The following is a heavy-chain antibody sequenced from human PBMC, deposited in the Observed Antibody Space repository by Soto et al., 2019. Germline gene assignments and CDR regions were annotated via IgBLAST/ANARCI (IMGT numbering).Heavy chain of an antibody. D-gene: IGHD6-19*01. CDR3: AEQNSSGWYMGYFDY. CDR1: GGTFSSYA. J-gene: IGHJ4*02. V-gene: IGHV1-69*01. Sequence: QVQLVQSGAEVKKPWSSVKVSCKASGGTFSSYAISWVRQAPGQGLEWMGGIIPIFGTANYAQKFQGRVTSTADESTSTAYMELSSLRSEDTAVYYCAEQNSSGWYMGYFDYLGQGTLVTVSS. CDR2: IIPIFGTA.